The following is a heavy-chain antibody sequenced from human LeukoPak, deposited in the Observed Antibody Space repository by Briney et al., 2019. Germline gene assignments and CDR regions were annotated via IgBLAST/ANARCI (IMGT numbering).Heavy chain of an antibody. V-gene: IGHV7-4-1*02. Sequence: GASVKVSCKTSGYTFTSYAINWVRQAPGQGLEWMGWINTNTGNPTHAQGFTGRFVFSLDTSVSTAYLQISSLKAEDTAVYYCARSNNDGDYLGVGFDYWGQGTLVTVSS. CDR3: ARSNNDGDYLGVGFDY. CDR2: INTNTGNP. J-gene: IGHJ4*02. D-gene: IGHD4-17*01. CDR1: GYTFTSYA.